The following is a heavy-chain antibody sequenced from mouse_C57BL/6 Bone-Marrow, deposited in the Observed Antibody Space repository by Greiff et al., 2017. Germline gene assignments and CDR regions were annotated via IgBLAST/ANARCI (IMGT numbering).Heavy chain of an antibody. CDR2: ISDGGSYT. Sequence: DVHLVESGGGLVKPGGSLKLSCAASGFTFSSYAMSWVRQTPEKRLEWVATISDGGSYTYYPDNVKGRFTISRDNAKNNLYLQLSHLKSEDTAMYYCARDKRQLRLFDYAMDYWGQGTSVTVSS. D-gene: IGHD3-2*02. CDR1: GFTFSSYA. CDR3: ARDKRQLRLFDYAMDY. V-gene: IGHV5-4*01. J-gene: IGHJ4*01.